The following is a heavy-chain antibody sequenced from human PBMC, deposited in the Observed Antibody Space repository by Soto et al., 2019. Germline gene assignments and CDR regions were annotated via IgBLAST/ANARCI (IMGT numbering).Heavy chain of an antibody. J-gene: IGHJ4*02. CDR1: GFTFSSYS. Sequence: GGSLRLSCAASGFTFSSYSMSWVRQAPGKGLEWGSAISGSGGSTYYADSVKSGFTSSRDKSTNTPYVQMNSLRAEDTAVNYCAKDADNYAAGPLDSSYYFDYWGQGTLFTVS. V-gene: IGHV3-23*01. CDR3: AKDADNYAAGPLDSSYYFDY. CDR2: ISGSGGST. D-gene: IGHD3-16*01.